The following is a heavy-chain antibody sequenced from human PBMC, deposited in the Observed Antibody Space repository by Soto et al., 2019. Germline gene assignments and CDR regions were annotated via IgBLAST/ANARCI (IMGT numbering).Heavy chain of an antibody. V-gene: IGHV3-23*01. CDR2: ISGSGGST. J-gene: IGHJ4*02. CDR3: AKDDIYSGSPPGY. D-gene: IGHD1-26*01. CDR1: GFTFSSYA. Sequence: GGSLRLSCAASGFTFSSYAMGWVRQAPGKGLEWVSAISGSGGSTYYADSVKGRFTISRDNSKNTLYLQMNSLRAEDTAVYYCAKDDIYSGSPPGYWGQGTLVTVSS.